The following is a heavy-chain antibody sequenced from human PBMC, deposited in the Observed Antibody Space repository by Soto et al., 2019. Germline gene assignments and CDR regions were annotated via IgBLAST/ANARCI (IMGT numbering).Heavy chain of an antibody. V-gene: IGHV4-34*01. Sequence: PSETLSLTCAVYGGSFSGYYWSWIRQPPGKGLEWIGEINHSGSTNYNPSLKSRVTISVDTSKNQFSLKLSSVTAADTAVYFCARDFAYFDSWGQGTLVTSPQ. CDR1: GGSFSGYY. D-gene: IGHD3-3*01. CDR3: ARDFAYFDS. CDR2: INHSGST. J-gene: IGHJ4*02.